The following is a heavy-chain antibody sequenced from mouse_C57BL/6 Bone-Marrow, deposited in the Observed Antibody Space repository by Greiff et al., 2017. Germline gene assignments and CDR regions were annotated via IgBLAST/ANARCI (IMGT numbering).Heavy chain of an antibody. V-gene: IGHV1-52*01. CDR2: IDPSDSET. CDR1: GYTFTSYW. D-gene: IGHD1-1*01. CDR3: ARGITTVVAPFDY. Sequence: QVQLQQPGAELVRPGSSVKLSCKASGYTFTSYWMHWVKQRPIQGLEWIGNIDPSDSETHYNQKFKDKATLTVDKSSSTAYMHLSSLTSEDSAVYYCARGITTVVAPFDYWGQGTTLTVSS. J-gene: IGHJ2*01.